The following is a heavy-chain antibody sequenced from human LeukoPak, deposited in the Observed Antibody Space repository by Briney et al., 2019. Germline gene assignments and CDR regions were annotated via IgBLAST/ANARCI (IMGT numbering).Heavy chain of an antibody. CDR2: ISYDGSNK. CDR3: ARAAHRGSSSDY. V-gene: IGHV3-30*04. Sequence: GGSLRLSCAASGFTFSSYAMHWVRQAPGKGLEWVALISYDGSNKNYADSVKGRLTISRDISKNTLYVQTNSLRPEDTAVYYCARAAHRGSSSDYWGQGTLVTVSS. D-gene: IGHD3-10*01. CDR1: GFTFSSYA. J-gene: IGHJ4*02.